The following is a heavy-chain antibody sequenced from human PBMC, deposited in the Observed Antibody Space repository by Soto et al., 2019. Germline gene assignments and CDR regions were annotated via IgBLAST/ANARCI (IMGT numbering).Heavy chain of an antibody. J-gene: IGHJ6*02. Sequence: QVQLVESGGGLVKPGGSLRLSCAASGFTFSDYYMSWIRQAPGNGLEWVSYISSSGSTIYYADSVKGRFTISRDNAKNSLYLQMNSLRAEDTAVYYCARDRVGSSWYDHYYYYGMDVWGQGTTVTVSS. CDR3: ARDRVGSSWYDHYYYYGMDV. CDR1: GFTFSDYY. D-gene: IGHD6-13*01. CDR2: ISSSGSTI. V-gene: IGHV3-11*01.